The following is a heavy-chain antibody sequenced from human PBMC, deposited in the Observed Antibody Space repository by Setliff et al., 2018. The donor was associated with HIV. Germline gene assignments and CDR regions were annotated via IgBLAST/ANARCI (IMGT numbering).Heavy chain of an antibody. CDR3: AALPLRSGPPHVFDT. V-gene: IGHV4-59*11. J-gene: IGHJ3*02. CDR2: LSYSGYT. Sequence: PSETLSLTCTVSGASISSHYWSWIRQSPGKGLEWIGFLSYSGYTNYNPSLQGRITISADTSKNQISLNLRSATGSDTALYFCAALPLRSGPPHVFDTWGQGTVVTVS. D-gene: IGHD6-25*01. CDR1: GASISSHY.